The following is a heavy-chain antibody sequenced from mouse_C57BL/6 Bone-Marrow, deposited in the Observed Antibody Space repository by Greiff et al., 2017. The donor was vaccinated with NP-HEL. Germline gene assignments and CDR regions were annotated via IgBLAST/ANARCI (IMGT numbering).Heavy chain of an antibody. Sequence: VQRVESGPGLVAPSQSLSITCTVSGFSLTSYAISWVRQPPGKGLEWLGVIWTGGGTNYNSALKSRLSISKDNSKSQVFLKMNSLQTDDTARYYCARNAGNYPPCGFDVWGTGTTVTVSS. J-gene: IGHJ1*03. D-gene: IGHD2-1*01. CDR3: ARNAGNYPPCGFDV. CDR1: GFSLTSYA. CDR2: IWTGGGT. V-gene: IGHV2-9-1*01.